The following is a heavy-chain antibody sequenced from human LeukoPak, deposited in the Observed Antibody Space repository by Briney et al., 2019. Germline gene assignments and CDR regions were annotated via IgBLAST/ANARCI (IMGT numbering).Heavy chain of an antibody. D-gene: IGHD3-22*01. CDR1: GYTFTSYD. J-gene: IGHJ4*02. CDR3: ARERYYYDSSGALND. Sequence: ASVKVSCKASGYTFTSYDINWVRQATGQGLEWMGWMNPNSGGTNYAQKFQGRVTMTRDTSISTAYMELSRLRSDDTAVYYCARERYYYDSSGALNDWGQGTLVTVSS. CDR2: MNPNSGGT. V-gene: IGHV1-2*02.